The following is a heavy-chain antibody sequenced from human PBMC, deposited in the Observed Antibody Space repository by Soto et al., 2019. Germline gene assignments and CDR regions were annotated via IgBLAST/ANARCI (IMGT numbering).Heavy chain of an antibody. CDR3: AREGTYCSSTSCYENWFDP. D-gene: IGHD2-2*01. V-gene: IGHV1-2*02. Sequence: ASVKVSCKASGYTFTGYYMHWVRQAPGQGLEWMGWINPNSGGTNYAQKFQGRVTMTRDTSISTAYMELSRLRSDDTAVYYCAREGTYCSSTSCYENWFDPWGQGTLVTV. J-gene: IGHJ5*02. CDR1: GYTFTGYY. CDR2: INPNSGGT.